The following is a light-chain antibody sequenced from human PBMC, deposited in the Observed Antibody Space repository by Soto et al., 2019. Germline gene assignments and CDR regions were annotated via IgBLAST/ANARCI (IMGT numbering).Light chain of an antibody. CDR1: SSSIGSYI. Sequence: QLVLTQPPSASGTPGQRVTISCSGGSSSIGSYIVNWYQLLPGTAPKLLIYSNNQRPSGVPDRFSGSKSDTSASLAISGLQSEDEADYYCGAWDDSLSSLVFGGGTKLTVL. V-gene: IGLV1-44*01. CDR3: GAWDDSLSSLV. J-gene: IGLJ2*01. CDR2: SNN.